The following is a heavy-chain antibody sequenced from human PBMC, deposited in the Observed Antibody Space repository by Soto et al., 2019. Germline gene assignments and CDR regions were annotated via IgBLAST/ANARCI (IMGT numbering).Heavy chain of an antibody. V-gene: IGHV1-18*01. D-gene: IGHD2-15*01. Sequence: ASVKVSCKTSGYTFISYGISWVRQAPGQGLEWMGWMSAYNGNTIYAQQLQGRVTMTRDTSTSTAYMELRSLGSDDTAAYYCTKEAEGGPSIYFQYWGQGTPVTVSS. J-gene: IGHJ1*01. CDR1: GYTFISYG. CDR3: TKEAEGGPSIYFQY. CDR2: MSAYNGNT.